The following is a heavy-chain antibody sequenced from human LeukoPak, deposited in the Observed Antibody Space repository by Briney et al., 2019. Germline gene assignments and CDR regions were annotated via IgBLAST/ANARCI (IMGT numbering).Heavy chain of an antibody. V-gene: IGHV4-4*07. CDR1: GGSISSYY. D-gene: IGHD3-10*01. J-gene: IGHJ4*02. CDR2: IYTSGST. CDR3: ARTLRGVTLDY. Sequence: PLETLSLTCTVSGGSISSYYWSWIRQPAGKGLEWIGRIYTSGSTNYNPSLKSRVTISVDKSKNQFSLKLSSVTAADTAVYYCARTLRGVTLDYWGQGTLVSVSS.